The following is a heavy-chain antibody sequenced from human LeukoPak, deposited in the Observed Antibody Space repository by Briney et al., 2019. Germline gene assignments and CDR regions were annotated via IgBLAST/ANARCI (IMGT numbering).Heavy chain of an antibody. D-gene: IGHD6-19*01. J-gene: IGHJ4*02. CDR2: IRFDGSDQ. CDR1: GFTFSTYD. Sequence: PGGSLRLSCAASGFTFSTYDMHWVRQAPGKGLEWVAIIRFDGSDQYHADSVKGRFTISRDNSRKTVYLQMNSLRAEDTAVYYCARDNIAVAGFDYWGRGTLVTVSS. V-gene: IGHV3-33*08. CDR3: ARDNIAVAGFDY.